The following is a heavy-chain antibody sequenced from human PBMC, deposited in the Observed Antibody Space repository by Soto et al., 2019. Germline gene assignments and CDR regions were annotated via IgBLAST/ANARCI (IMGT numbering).Heavy chain of an antibody. CDR1: RFTFSTNW. CDR2: IKNDGSEK. V-gene: IGHV3-7*01. J-gene: IGHJ6*02. CDR3: ARDREYQHLDWDYYYYYMDF. D-gene: IGHD2-2*01. Sequence: EGSLRLSCAAPRFTFSTNWMSQVRQAPGKGLESVANIKNDGSEKYYVDNGKCRFNIYRANEKHKLYLQMTSMIAEDTAAYYSARDREYQHLDWDYYYYYMDFWCQLTTGTV.